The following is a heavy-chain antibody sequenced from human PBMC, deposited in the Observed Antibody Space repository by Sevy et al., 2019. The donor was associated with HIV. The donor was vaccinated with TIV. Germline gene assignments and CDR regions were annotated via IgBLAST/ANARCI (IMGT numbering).Heavy chain of an antibody. J-gene: IGHJ4*02. V-gene: IGHV3-21*01. CDR3: ARGDYYGSLYYFDY. CDR2: ISSGSRYI. CDR1: GFTFSNYF. Sequence: GGSLRLSCAASGFTFSNYFINWVRQAPGKGLEWVSFISSGSRYIFYADSVKGRFTISRDNAKNSLYLHMNSLRAEDTAVYYCARGDYYGSLYYFDYWGPGTLVTVSS. D-gene: IGHD3-10*01.